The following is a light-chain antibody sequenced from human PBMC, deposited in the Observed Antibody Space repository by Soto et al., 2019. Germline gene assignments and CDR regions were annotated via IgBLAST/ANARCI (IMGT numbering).Light chain of an antibody. V-gene: IGKV3-20*01. J-gene: IGKJ1*01. CDR1: QSVSSSY. CDR2: GAS. Sequence: EIVLTQSPGTLSLSPGERATLSCRASQSVSSSYLAWYQQKPGQAPRRLIYGASSRATGIPDRFSGSGSGTEFTLTISRLEPEDFAVYYCQQYGSSPTWTFGRGTEVEIK. CDR3: QQYGSSPTWT.